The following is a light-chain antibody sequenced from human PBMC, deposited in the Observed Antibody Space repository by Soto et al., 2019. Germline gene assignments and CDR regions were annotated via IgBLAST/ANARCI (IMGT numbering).Light chain of an antibody. Sequence: EIVLTQSPGTLSLSPGEGATLSCRASQSVGGTFLAWYQQKGGQAPRLLIHGASNRATGIPDRFSGSGSGTDFTLTISRLEPEDFAVYYCQQYHNWPAFGQGTKVEIK. CDR2: GAS. CDR3: QQYHNWPA. J-gene: IGKJ1*01. V-gene: IGKV3-20*01. CDR1: QSVGGTF.